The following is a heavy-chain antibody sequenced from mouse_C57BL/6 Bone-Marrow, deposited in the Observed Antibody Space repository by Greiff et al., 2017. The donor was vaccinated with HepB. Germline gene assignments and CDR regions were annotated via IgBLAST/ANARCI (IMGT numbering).Heavy chain of an antibody. Sequence: EVQRVESGAELVRPGASVKLSCTASGFNIKDDYMHWVKQRPEQGLEWIGWIDPENGDTEYASKFQGKATITADTSSNTAYLQLSSLTSEDTAVYYCTTLYYYGSGAMDYWGQGTSVTVSS. CDR3: TTLYYYGSGAMDY. V-gene: IGHV14-4*01. CDR2: IDPENGDT. CDR1: GFNIKDDY. D-gene: IGHD1-1*01. J-gene: IGHJ4*01.